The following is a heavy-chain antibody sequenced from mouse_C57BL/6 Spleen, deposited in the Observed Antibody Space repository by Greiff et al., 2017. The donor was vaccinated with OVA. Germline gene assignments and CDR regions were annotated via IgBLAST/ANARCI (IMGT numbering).Heavy chain of an antibody. CDR2: ISYDGSN. CDR1: GYSITSGYY. J-gene: IGHJ4*01. Sequence: EVKVEESGPGLVKPSQSLSLTCSVTGYSITSGYYWNWIRQFPGNKLEWMGYISYDGSNNYNPSLKNRISITRDTSKNQFFLKLNSVTTEDTATYYCASPGRAMDYWGQGTSVTVSS. CDR3: ASPGRAMDY. V-gene: IGHV3-6*01.